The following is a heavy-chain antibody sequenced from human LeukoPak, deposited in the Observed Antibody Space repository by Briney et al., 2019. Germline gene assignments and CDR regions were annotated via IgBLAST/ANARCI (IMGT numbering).Heavy chain of an antibody. CDR3: ARDVPAALGFGDHADAFDI. CDR2: INWNGGST. J-gene: IGHJ3*02. D-gene: IGHD3-10*01. CDR1: GFTFDDYG. Sequence: PGGSLRLSCAASGFTFDDYGMSWVRQAPGKGLEWVSGINWNGGSTGYADSVKGRFTISRDNAKNSLYLQMNSLRAEDTALYYCARDVPAALGFGDHADAFDIWGQGTMVAVSS. V-gene: IGHV3-20*04.